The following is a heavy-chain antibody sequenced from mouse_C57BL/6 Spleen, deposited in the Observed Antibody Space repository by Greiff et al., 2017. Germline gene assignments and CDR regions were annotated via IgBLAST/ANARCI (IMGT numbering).Heavy chain of an antibody. V-gene: IGHV5-4*01. J-gene: IGHJ4*01. D-gene: IGHD2-2*01. CDR1: GFTFSSYA. CDR2: ISDGGSYT. Sequence: EVQRVESGGGLVKPGGSLKLSCAASGFTFSSYAMSWVRQTPEKRLEWVATISDGGSYTYYPDNVKGRFTISRDNAKNNLYLQMSHLKSEDTAMYYCARWGYGDYYAMDYWGQGTSVTVSS. CDR3: ARWGYGDYYAMDY.